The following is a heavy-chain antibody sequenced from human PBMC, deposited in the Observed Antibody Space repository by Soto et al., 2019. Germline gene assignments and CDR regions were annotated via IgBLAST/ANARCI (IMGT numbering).Heavy chain of an antibody. D-gene: IGHD4-4*01. CDR3: AREQFAVTTPYWYFDL. CDR1: GFTFSSYS. V-gene: IGHV3-48*02. J-gene: IGHJ2*01. Sequence: EVQLVESGGGLVQPGGSLRLSCAASGFTFSSYSMNWVRQAPGKGLEWVSYISSSSSTIYYADSVKGRFTISRDNAKNSLYLQMNSLRDEDTAVYYCAREQFAVTTPYWYFDLWGRGTLVTVSS. CDR2: ISSSSSTI.